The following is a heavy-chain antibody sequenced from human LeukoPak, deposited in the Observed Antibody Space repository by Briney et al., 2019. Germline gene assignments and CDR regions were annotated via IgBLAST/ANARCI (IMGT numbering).Heavy chain of an antibody. CDR3: ARAPSEIGGYYPEYFRH. V-gene: IGHV3-74*01. CDR2: IKSDGST. Sequence: GGSLRLSCAASGFTFSTYWMHWVGQAPGKGLVWFSRIKSDGSTNYADSVKGRFTISRDNAKNTVSLQMNSLRPEDTGVYYCARAPSEIGGYYPEYFRHWGQGTLVTVSS. J-gene: IGHJ1*01. D-gene: IGHD3-22*01. CDR1: GFTFSTYW.